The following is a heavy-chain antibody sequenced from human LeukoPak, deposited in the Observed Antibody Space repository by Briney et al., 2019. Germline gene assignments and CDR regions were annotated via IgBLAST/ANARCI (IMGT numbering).Heavy chain of an antibody. Sequence: SVKVSCKASGGTFSSYAISWVRQAPGQGLEWMGGIIPIFGTANYAQKFQGRVTITADESTSTAYMELSSLRSEDTAVYYCARDTLSPDDAFDIWGQGTMVTVSS. D-gene: IGHD3-16*01. CDR3: ARDTLSPDDAFDI. J-gene: IGHJ3*02. CDR1: GGTFSSYA. CDR2: IIPIFGTA. V-gene: IGHV1-69*01.